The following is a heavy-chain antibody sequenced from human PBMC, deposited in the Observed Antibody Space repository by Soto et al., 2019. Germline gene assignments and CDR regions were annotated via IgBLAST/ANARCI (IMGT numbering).Heavy chain of an antibody. CDR2: MSFDGSSK. Sequence: QVQLVESGGGVVQPGRSLRLSCAASGFTLSSYSMHWVRQAPGKGLDWVAAMSFDGSSKYLADSVKGRFTISRDNSKNTLSLQMNSLGAEDSAVYCCVRGRSVINHDDFEYWGQGTLVTVSS. D-gene: IGHD2-21*01. J-gene: IGHJ4*02. V-gene: IGHV3-30-3*01. CDR1: GFTLSSYS. CDR3: VRGRSVINHDDFEY.